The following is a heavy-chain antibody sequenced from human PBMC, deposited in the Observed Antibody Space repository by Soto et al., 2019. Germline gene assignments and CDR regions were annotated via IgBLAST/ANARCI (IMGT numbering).Heavy chain of an antibody. J-gene: IGHJ3*02. CDR3: ARAPPRGTMIRYRQHAFDI. CDR1: GYTFTSYG. V-gene: IGHV1-18*01. Sequence: ASVKVSCKASGYTFTSYGISWVRQAPGQGLEWMGWISAYNGNTNYAQKLQGRVTMTTDTSTSTAYMELRSLRSDDTAVYYCARAPPRGTMIRYRQHAFDIWGQGTMVTVSS. D-gene: IGHD3-22*01. CDR2: ISAYNGNT.